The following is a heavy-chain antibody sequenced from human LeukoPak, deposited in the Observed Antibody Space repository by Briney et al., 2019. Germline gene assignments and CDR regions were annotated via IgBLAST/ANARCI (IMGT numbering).Heavy chain of an antibody. CDR2: IYHSGST. CDR3: ATKTYGIAAAGTGWFDP. V-gene: IGHV4-38-2*02. D-gene: IGHD6-13*01. CDR1: GYCISSGYY. J-gene: IGHJ5*02. Sequence: SETRSLTCTVSGYCISSGYYWGWIRQPPGKGLEWIGSIYHSGSTYYNPSLKSRVTISVDTSKNQFSLKLSSVTAADTAVYYCATKTYGIAAAGTGWFDPWGQGTLVTVSS.